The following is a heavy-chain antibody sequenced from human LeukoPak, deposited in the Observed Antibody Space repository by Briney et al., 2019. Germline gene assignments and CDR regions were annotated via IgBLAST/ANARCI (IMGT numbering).Heavy chain of an antibody. Sequence: GGSLRLSCVSSGTIVSTNYMHWVRQAPGKGLESVSILYMNDNTYYANSVKGRFTISRDSSKKTLYLQMSSLRADDTAVYYCAKGGLLADSSAFFYLFDYWGQGTLVTVSS. CDR3: AKGGLLADSSAFFYLFDY. V-gene: IGHV3-53*01. J-gene: IGHJ4*02. CDR1: GTIVSTNY. CDR2: LYMNDNT. D-gene: IGHD3-22*01.